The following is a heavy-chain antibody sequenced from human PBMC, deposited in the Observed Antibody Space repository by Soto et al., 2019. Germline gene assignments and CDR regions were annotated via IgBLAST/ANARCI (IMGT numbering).Heavy chain of an antibody. Sequence: ASVKVSCKASGYTFSGYSITWVRQAPGQGLEWMGRISGYNGNTNYARTLRGRLTLTTDTSASTAYMELRSLTSDDTAVYYCARDVFCGGAPACPDMDVWGQGTTVTVSS. V-gene: IGHV1-18*04. CDR2: ISGYNGNT. CDR1: GYTFSGYS. CDR3: ARDVFCGGAPACPDMDV. J-gene: IGHJ6*02. D-gene: IGHD2-21*01.